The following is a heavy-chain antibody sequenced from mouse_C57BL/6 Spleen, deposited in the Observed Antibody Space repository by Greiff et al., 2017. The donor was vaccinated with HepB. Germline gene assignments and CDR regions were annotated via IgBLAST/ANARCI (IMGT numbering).Heavy chain of an antibody. D-gene: IGHD2-2*01. Sequence: EVQLQQSGAELVRPGASVKLSCTASGFNIKDYYMHWVKQRPEQGLEWIGRIDPEDGDTEYAPKFQGKATMTADTASNTAYLQLSSLTSEDTAVYYCTNGYDGGYAMDYWGQGTSVTVSS. CDR2: IDPEDGDT. CDR1: GFNIKDYY. J-gene: IGHJ4*01. CDR3: TNGYDGGYAMDY. V-gene: IGHV14-1*01.